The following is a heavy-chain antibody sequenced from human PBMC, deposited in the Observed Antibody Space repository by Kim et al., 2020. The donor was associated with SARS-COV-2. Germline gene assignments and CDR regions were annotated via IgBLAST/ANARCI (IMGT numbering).Heavy chain of an antibody. D-gene: IGHD4-17*01. CDR3: ALGRGDYGDYVPLSPNNWFDP. V-gene: IGHV4-39*01. CDR1: GGSISSSSYY. J-gene: IGHJ5*02. CDR2: IYYSGST. Sequence: SETLSLTCTVSGGSISSSSYYWGWIRQPPGKGLEWIGSIYYSGSTYYNPSLKSRVTISVDTSKNQFSLKLSSVTAADTAVYYCALGRGDYGDYVPLSPNNWFDPWGQGTLVTVSS.